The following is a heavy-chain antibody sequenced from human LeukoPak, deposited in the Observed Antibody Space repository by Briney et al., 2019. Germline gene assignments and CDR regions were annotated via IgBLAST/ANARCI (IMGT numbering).Heavy chain of an antibody. CDR1: GFTFSSYW. V-gene: IGHV3-7*01. Sequence: PGGSLRLSCAASGFTFSSYWMSWVRQAPGKGLESVANINQDGRQIYYVDSVKGRFTISRDNAKNSLYLQMNSLRVEDTAVYYCARSLWPEDYWGQGTLVTVSS. J-gene: IGHJ4*02. CDR2: INQDGRQI. CDR3: ARSLWPEDY. D-gene: IGHD3-16*01.